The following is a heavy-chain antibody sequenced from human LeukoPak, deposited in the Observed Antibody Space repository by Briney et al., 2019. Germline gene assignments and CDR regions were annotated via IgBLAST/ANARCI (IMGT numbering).Heavy chain of an antibody. CDR3: AGSYGSGSLGMDV. D-gene: IGHD3-10*01. Sequence: SETLSLTCTVSGGSISSYYWSWIRQPPGKGLEWIGSIYHSGSTYYNPSLKSRVTISVDTSKNQFSLKLSSVTAADTAVYYCAGSYGSGSLGMDVWGKGTTVTISS. CDR1: GGSISSYY. J-gene: IGHJ6*04. CDR2: IYHSGST. V-gene: IGHV4-59*01.